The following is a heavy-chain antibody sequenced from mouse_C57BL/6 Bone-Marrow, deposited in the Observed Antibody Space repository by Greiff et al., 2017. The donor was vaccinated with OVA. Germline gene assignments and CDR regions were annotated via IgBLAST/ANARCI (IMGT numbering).Heavy chain of an antibody. D-gene: IGHD2-3*01. CDR3: ARDGYYPYWYFDV. J-gene: IGHJ1*03. V-gene: IGHV5-15*01. Sequence: EVMLVESGGGLVQPGGSLKLSCAASGFTFSDYGMAWVRQAPRKGPEWVAFISNLAYSIHYADTVTGRFTISRENAKNTLYLEMSSLRSEDTAMYYCARDGYYPYWYFDVWGTGTTVTVSS. CDR2: ISNLAYSI. CDR1: GFTFSDYG.